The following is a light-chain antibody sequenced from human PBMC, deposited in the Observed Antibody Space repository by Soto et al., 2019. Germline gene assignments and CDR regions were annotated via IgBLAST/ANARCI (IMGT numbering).Light chain of an antibody. CDR3: QDPCSAAWR. V-gene: IGKV1-5*01. CDR1: QSISSW. CDR2: DAS. J-gene: IGKJ4*01. Sequence: ASQSISSWLAWYQQKPGKAPKLLIYDASSLESGVPSRFSGSGSETAYTRSLRCLHPGDFAPHYCQDPCSAAWRFAGGTKVDIK.